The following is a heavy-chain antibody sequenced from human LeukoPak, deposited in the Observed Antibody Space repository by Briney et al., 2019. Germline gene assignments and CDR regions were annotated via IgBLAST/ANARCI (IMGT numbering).Heavy chain of an antibody. CDR2: IYYSGST. V-gene: IGHV4-30-4*08. Sequence: SETLSLTCTVSGGSISSGDYYWSWIRQPPGKGLEWIGHIYYSGSTYYNPSLNSRVTISVDTSKNQCSLKLSVVTAADTAVYYCARAPAATIGFDPWGQGTLVTVSS. CDR3: ARAPAATIGFDP. D-gene: IGHD2-15*01. CDR1: GGSISSGDYY. J-gene: IGHJ5*02.